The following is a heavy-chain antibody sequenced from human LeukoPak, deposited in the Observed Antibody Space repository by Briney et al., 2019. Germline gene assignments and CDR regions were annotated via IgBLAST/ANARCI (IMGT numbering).Heavy chain of an antibody. J-gene: IGHJ4*02. CDR1: RFTFRTYT. Sequence: GGSLRLSCAASRFTFRTYTMNWVRQAPGKGLEWVSTISGSGGSTYYADSVKGRFTISRDNSKNTLYLQMSSLRAEDTAVYYCAKERTQTTAFDYWGQGTLVTVSS. CDR3: AKERTQTTAFDY. D-gene: IGHD1-7*01. CDR2: ISGSGGST. V-gene: IGHV3-23*01.